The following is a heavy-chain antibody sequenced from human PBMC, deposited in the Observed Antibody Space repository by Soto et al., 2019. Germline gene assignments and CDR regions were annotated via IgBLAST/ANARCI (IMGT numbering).Heavy chain of an antibody. D-gene: IGHD3-3*01. J-gene: IGHJ6*03. CDR2: IYYSGST. Sequence: SETLSLTCTVSGGSISSYYWSWIRQPPGKGLEWIGYIYYSGSTNYNPSLKSRVTISVDTSKNQFSLKLSSVTAADTAVYYCARHSRITIFGVVRYYYYYMDVWGKGTTVTVSS. CDR3: ARHSRITIFGVVRYYYYYMDV. V-gene: IGHV4-59*08. CDR1: GGSISSYY.